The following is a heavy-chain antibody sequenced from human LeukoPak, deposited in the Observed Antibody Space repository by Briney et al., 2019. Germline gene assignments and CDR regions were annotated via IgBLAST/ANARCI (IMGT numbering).Heavy chain of an antibody. J-gene: IGHJ4*02. CDR1: GGSISSYY. CDR3: AREVGGDFDALDY. Sequence: SETLSLTCTVSGGSISSYYWNWIRQPPGKGLEWIGYIYYSGSTNYNPSLKSRVTISVDTSKNQLSLTLTSVTAADTAVYYCAREVGGDFDALDYWGQGTLVTVSS. D-gene: IGHD4-17*01. V-gene: IGHV4-59*12. CDR2: IYYSGST.